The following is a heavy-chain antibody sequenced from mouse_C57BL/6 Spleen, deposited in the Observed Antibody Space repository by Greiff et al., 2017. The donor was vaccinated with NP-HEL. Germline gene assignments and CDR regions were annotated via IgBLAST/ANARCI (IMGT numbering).Heavy chain of an antibody. CDR1: GYTFTSYG. D-gene: IGHD1-1*01. J-gene: IGHJ4*01. CDR2: IYPRSGNT. V-gene: IGHV1-81*01. CDR3: ARGRTDYYGSSRGYYAMDY. Sequence: QVHVKQSGAELARPGASVKLSCKASGYTFTSYGISWVKQRTGQGLEWIGEIYPRSGNTYYNEKFKGKATLTADKSSSTAYMELRSLTSEDSAVYFCARGRTDYYGSSRGYYAMDYWGQGTSVTVSS.